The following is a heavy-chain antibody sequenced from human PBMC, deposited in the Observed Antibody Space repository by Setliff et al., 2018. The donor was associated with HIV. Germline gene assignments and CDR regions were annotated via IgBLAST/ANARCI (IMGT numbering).Heavy chain of an antibody. Sequence: SETLSLTCTVSGASISSGAYFWIWIRQHPGKGLEWMGYIYYTGITYYNLSLKSRMIISLDTSKSQLFLTLNSVTAADTAIYYCARGGRKDLTDNWGQGTLVTVSS. D-gene: IGHD3-16*01. CDR3: ARGGRKDLTDN. CDR2: IYYTGIT. CDR1: GASISSGAYF. V-gene: IGHV4-31*03. J-gene: IGHJ4*02.